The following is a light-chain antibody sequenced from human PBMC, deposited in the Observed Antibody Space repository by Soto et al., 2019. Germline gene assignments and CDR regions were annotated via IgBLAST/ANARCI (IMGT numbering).Light chain of an antibody. V-gene: IGKV1-9*01. CDR3: QHLSNYPPFT. CDR2: GTF. Sequence: IQLTQSPSSLSASVGDRVSITCRASQDIKTYLAWYQQKQGKAPKLLISGTFTLQSGVPSRFNGSGSGTDFTLTISRLQPEDLATYYCQHLSNYPPFTVGPGTKVDLE. J-gene: IGKJ3*01. CDR1: QDIKTY.